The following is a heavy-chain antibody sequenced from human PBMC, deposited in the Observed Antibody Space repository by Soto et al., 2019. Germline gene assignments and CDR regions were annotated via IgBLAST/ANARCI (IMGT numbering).Heavy chain of an antibody. CDR1: GGSFSGYY. V-gene: IGHV4-34*01. CDR2: INHSGST. Sequence: SETLSLTCAVYGGSFSGYYWSWIRQPPGKGLEWIGEINHSGSTNYNPSLKSRVTISVDTSKNQFSLKLSSVTAADTAVYYCARGRGAVTHYYGMDVWGQGTTVTVSS. D-gene: IGHD1-26*01. CDR3: ARGRGAVTHYYGMDV. J-gene: IGHJ6*02.